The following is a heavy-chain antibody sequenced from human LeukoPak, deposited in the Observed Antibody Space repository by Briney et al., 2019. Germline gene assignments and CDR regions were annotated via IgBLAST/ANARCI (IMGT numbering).Heavy chain of an antibody. Sequence: SETLSFTCTVSGGSITSYSWSWIRQPPGKGLEWIGYIYYSGSTNYNPSLKSRVTISVDTSKNQFSLKLSSVTAADTAVYYCARDLYYYDSSGYYYYYGMDVWGQGTTVTVSS. CDR1: GGSITSYS. CDR3: ARDLYYYDSSGYYYYYGMDV. D-gene: IGHD3-22*01. V-gene: IGHV4-59*01. J-gene: IGHJ6*02. CDR2: IYYSGST.